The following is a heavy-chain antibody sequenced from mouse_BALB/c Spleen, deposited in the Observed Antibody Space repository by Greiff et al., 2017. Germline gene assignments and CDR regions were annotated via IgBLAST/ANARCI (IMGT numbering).Heavy chain of an antibody. CDR1: GFTFSSYG. V-gene: IGHV5-6-3*01. D-gene: IGHD1-1*01. CDR2: INSNGGST. Sequence: EVQGVESGGGLVQPGGSLKLSCAASGFTFSSYGMSWVRQTPDKRLELVATINSNGGSTYYPDSVKGRFTISRDNAKNTLYLQMSSLKSEDTAMYYCARVNGPRAMDYWGQGTSVTVSS. CDR3: ARVNGPRAMDY. J-gene: IGHJ4*01.